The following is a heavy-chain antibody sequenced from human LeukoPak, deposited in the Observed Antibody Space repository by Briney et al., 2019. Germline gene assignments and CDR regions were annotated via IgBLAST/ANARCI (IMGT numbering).Heavy chain of an antibody. CDR1: GFTLSSYW. CDR2: IDSDGRST. CDR3: ARGGYYFDY. Sequence: GGSLRLSCAASGFTLSSYWMHWVRQAPGKGLMWVSGIDSDGRSTSYADSVKGRFTISRDPAKNTLFLQMNSLSAEDTVVYYCARGGYYFDYWGQGALVTVSS. V-gene: IGHV3-74*01. J-gene: IGHJ4*02.